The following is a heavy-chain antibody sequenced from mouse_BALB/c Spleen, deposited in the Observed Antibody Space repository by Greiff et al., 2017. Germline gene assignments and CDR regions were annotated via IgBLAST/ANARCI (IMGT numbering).Heavy chain of an antibody. Sequence: EVKLQESGAELVKPGASVKLSCTASGFNIKDTYMHWVKQRPEQGLEWIGRIDPANGNTKYDPKFQGKATITADTSSNTAYLQLSSLTSEDTAVYYCARFYDYEGYYFDYWGQGTTLTVSS. J-gene: IGHJ2*01. CDR1: GFNIKDTY. D-gene: IGHD2-4*01. CDR2: IDPANGNT. V-gene: IGHV14-3*02. CDR3: ARFYDYEGYYFDY.